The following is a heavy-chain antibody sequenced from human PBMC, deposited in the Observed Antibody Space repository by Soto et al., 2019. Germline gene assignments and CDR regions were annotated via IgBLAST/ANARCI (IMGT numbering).Heavy chain of an antibody. CDR3: ARAAYCSGGSCPGPVDF. Sequence: GGSLRLSCAASGFTFSSYAMSWVRQAPGKGLEWVSAISVSGGSTYYADSVKGRFTISRDNSKNTLYLQMNSLRAEDTALYYCARAAYCSGGSCPGPVDFWGQGTMVTVSS. CDR2: ISVSGGST. J-gene: IGHJ3*01. CDR1: GFTFSSYA. D-gene: IGHD2-15*01. V-gene: IGHV3-23*01.